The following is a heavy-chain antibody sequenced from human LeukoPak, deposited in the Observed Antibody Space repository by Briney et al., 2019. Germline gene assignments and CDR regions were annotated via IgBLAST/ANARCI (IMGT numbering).Heavy chain of an antibody. J-gene: IGHJ6*02. CDR2: IYYSGST. V-gene: IGHV4-39*01. CDR1: GGSISSSSYY. D-gene: IGHD2-2*01. CDR3: ARHVNLRYQLNYYYGMDV. Sequence: SETLSLTCTVSGGSISSSSYYWGWIRQPPGKGLEWIGSIYYSGSTYYNPSLKSRVTISVDTSKNQFSLKLGSVTAADTAVYYCARHVNLRYQLNYYYGMDVWGQGTTVTVSS.